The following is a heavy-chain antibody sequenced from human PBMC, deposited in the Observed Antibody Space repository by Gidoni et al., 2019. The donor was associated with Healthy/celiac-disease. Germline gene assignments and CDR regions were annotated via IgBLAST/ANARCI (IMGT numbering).Heavy chain of an antibody. J-gene: IGHJ4*02. D-gene: IGHD6-13*01. Sequence: QVQLVSSGAEVKMPGASVTVSCKASGFTFNSHGISWVRQAPGQGLEWMGWISAYNGNTNYAQKLQGRVTMTTDTSTSTAYMELRSLRSDDTAVYDCAFGQYSSSWYWVYWGQGTLVTVSS. CDR2: ISAYNGNT. CDR1: GFTFNSHG. CDR3: AFGQYSSSWYWVY. V-gene: IGHV1-18*01.